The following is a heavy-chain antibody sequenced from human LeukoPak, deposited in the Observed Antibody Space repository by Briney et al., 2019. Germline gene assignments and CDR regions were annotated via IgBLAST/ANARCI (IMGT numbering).Heavy chain of an antibody. D-gene: IGHD5-18*01. J-gene: IGHJ4*02. CDR1: GGTFSSYA. Sequence: ASVKVSCKASGGTFSSYAISWVRQAPGQGLGWMGGIIPIFGTANYAQKFQGRVTITADESTSTAYMELSSLRSEDTAVYYCARGPYTAHNFDYWGQGTLVTVSS. CDR2: IIPIFGTA. V-gene: IGHV1-69*13. CDR3: ARGPYTAHNFDY.